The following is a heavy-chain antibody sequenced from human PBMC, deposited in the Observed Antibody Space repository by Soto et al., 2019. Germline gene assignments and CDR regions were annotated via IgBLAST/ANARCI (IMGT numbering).Heavy chain of an antibody. V-gene: IGHV1-46*01. J-gene: IGHJ3*02. Sequence: ASVKVSCKASGYTFTSYYMHWVRQAPGQGLEWMGIVNPSGGSTSYAQKFQGRVTMTRDTSTSTVYMELSGLRSEDTAVYYCARGHYDSISPMNAFDIWGQGTMVTVSS. D-gene: IGHD3-22*01. CDR3: ARGHYDSISPMNAFDI. CDR2: VNPSGGST. CDR1: GYTFTSYY.